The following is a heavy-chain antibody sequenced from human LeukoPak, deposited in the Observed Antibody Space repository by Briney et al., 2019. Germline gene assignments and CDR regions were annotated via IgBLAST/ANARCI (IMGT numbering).Heavy chain of an antibody. V-gene: IGHV3-30*18. J-gene: IGHJ4*02. Sequence: GGSLRLSCAASGFTFSNYGMHWVRQPPGKGLEWVAVMSYDGNNKYHADSVKGRFTISGDNAQNTLYLQMDSLRADDTAVYYCAKVREVMFRGPQDYWGQGTLVTVSS. CDR1: GFTFSNYG. D-gene: IGHD3-10*01. CDR2: MSYDGNNK. CDR3: AKVREVMFRGPQDY.